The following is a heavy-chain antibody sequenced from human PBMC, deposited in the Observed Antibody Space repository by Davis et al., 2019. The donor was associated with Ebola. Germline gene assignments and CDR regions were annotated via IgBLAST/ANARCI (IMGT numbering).Heavy chain of an antibody. D-gene: IGHD6-19*01. CDR3: ARDPHIAVGYYGLDV. V-gene: IGHV3-48*02. Sequence: PGGSLRLSCAASGFTFSSYWMNWVRQAPGKGLEWVSYISSNSYSLYYSDSVKGRFTISRDNAKKTLYLQMDSLKDEDTAVYYCARDPHIAVGYYGLDVWGQGTTVTVS. CDR1: GFTFSSYW. J-gene: IGHJ6*02. CDR2: ISSNSYSL.